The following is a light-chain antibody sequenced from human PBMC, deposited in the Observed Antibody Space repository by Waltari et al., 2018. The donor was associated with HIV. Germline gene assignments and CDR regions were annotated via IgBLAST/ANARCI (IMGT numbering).Light chain of an antibody. V-gene: IGLV2-11*01. CDR3: FSFAGSYTLV. CDR1: SSDIGDYNY. CDR2: DVT. Sequence: QSALTQPRSVSGSPGQSVTISCTGTSSDIGDYNYVSWYQQHPGKAPKLMIYDVTKRPSGVPDRFSGSKSGNTASLTISGLQAEDEAAYYCFSFAGSYTLVFGGGTKLTVL. J-gene: IGLJ3*02.